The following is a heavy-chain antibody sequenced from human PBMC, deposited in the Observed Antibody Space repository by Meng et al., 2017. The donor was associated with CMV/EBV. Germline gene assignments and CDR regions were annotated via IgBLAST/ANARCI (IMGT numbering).Heavy chain of an antibody. CDR1: GYTFTGYY. CDR3: ARSRTPRGKGAEMDV. V-gene: IGHV1-2*02. J-gene: IGHJ6*02. Sequence: ASVKVSCKASGYTFTGYYMHWVRQAPGQGLEWMGWINPNSGGTNYAQKLQGRVTMTTDTSTSTAYMELRSLRAEDTAVYYCARSRTPRGKGAEMDVWGQGTTVTVSS. D-gene: IGHD1-26*01. CDR2: INPNSGGT.